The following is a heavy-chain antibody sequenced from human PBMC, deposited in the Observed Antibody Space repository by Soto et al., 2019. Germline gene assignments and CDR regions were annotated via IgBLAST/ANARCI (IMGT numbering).Heavy chain of an antibody. J-gene: IGHJ3*02. CDR3: TTGPYPDDFDI. CDR2: IKSKTDGGTT. Sequence: GGSLRLSCAASGFTFSNAWMSWVRPAPGKGLEWVGRIKSKTDGGTTDYAAPVKGRFTISRDDSKNTLYLQMNSLKTEDTAVYYCTTGPYPDDFDIWGQGTMVTVSS. CDR1: GFTFSNAW. V-gene: IGHV3-15*01.